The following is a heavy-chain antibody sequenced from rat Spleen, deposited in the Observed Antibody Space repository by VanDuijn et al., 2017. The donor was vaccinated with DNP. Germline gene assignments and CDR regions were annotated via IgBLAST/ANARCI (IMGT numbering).Heavy chain of an antibody. Sequence: ATISYDGGGTFYRDSVKGRFTISRDNTKTTLYLQLDSLRSEDTATYYCARPDYWGQGVMVTVSS. V-gene: IGHV5-7*01. CDR3: ARPDY. J-gene: IGHJ2*01. CDR2: ISYDGGGT.